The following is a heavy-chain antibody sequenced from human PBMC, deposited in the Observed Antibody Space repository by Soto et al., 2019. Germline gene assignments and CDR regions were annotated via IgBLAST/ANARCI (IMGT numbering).Heavy chain of an antibody. CDR3: ARHWSYCSSTSCYADYYYGMDV. J-gene: IGHJ6*02. D-gene: IGHD2-2*01. V-gene: IGHV5-51*01. CDR2: IYPGDSDT. CDR1: GYSFTSYW. Sequence: GESLKISCKGSGYSFTSYWIGWVRQMPGKGLEWMGIIYPGDSDTRYSPSFQGQVTISADKSISTAYLQWSSLKASDTAMYYCARHWSYCSSTSCYADYYYGMDVWGQGTTVTVSS.